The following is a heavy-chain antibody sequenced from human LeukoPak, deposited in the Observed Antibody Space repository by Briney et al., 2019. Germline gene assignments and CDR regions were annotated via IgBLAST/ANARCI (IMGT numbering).Heavy chain of an antibody. J-gene: IGHJ4*02. CDR1: GYTFTSYG. CDR2: INTDTGNP. D-gene: IGHD3-9*01. CDR3: ARIGLGYDIMTGYYSAY. Sequence: ASVKVSCKASGYTFTSYGISWVRQAPGQGLEWMGWINTDTGNPTYAQGFTGRFVFSLDTSVSTAYLQISSLKAEDTAVYYCARIGLGYDIMTGYYSAYWGQGTLVTVSS. V-gene: IGHV7-4-1*02.